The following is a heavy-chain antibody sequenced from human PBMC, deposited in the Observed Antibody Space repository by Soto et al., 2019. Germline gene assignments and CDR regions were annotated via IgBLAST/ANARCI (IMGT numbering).Heavy chain of an antibody. Sequence: QVQLQQWGAGLLKPSETLSLTCAIYGGSFSGYSWSWIRQPPGKGLEWIGEIIHSGSTNYNPSLKRRVTISGASSNNQFSLHLSSVTAAATAVYSCARGPSPFWYFDLWGRGTLVTVSS. J-gene: IGHJ2*01. CDR2: IIHSGST. CDR3: ARGPSPFWYFDL. CDR1: GGSFSGYS. V-gene: IGHV4-34*01.